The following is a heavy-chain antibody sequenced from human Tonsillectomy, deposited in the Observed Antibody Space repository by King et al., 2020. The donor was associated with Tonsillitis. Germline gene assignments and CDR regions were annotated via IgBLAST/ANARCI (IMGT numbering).Heavy chain of an antibody. CDR2: MNPNSGNA. D-gene: IGHD1-26*01. J-gene: IGHJ4*02. CDR3: ARVSWVGADDY. Sequence: QLVQSGAEVKKPGASVKVSCEASGYTFTNYDINWVRQAPGQGLEWMGWMNPNSGNAGYAQKIQGRVTMTRNTSISPAYMELSSLRSEDTAVYYCARVSWVGADDYWGQGTLVTVSS. V-gene: IGHV1-8*01. CDR1: GYTFTNYD.